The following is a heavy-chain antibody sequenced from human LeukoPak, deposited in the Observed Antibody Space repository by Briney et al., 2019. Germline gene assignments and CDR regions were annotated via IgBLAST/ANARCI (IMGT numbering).Heavy chain of an antibody. Sequence: GGSLRLSCAASGFTVSSNYMSWVRQAPGKGLEWVSVIYSGGSTYYADSVKGRFTISRDNSKNTLYLQMNSLRAEDTAVYYCAKDSDFWSGYNLFDPWGQGTLVTVSS. V-gene: IGHV3-66*01. D-gene: IGHD3-3*01. CDR1: GFTVSSNY. CDR2: IYSGGST. J-gene: IGHJ5*02. CDR3: AKDSDFWSGYNLFDP.